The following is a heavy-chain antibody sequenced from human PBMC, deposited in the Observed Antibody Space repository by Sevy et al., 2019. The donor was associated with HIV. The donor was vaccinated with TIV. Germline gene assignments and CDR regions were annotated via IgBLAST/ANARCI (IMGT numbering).Heavy chain of an antibody. D-gene: IGHD3-10*01. CDR3: ASDKNYYVSGSFDY. Sequence: ASVKVSCKASGGIFRSNAISWVRQAAGQGLEWMGGIIAVFGTTHYAQKFQGRVTITADESRSTAYMELSSLKSEDTAVYYCASDKNYYVSGSFDYWGQGSQVTVSS. CDR2: IIAVFGTT. V-gene: IGHV1-69*13. J-gene: IGHJ4*01. CDR1: GGIFRSNA.